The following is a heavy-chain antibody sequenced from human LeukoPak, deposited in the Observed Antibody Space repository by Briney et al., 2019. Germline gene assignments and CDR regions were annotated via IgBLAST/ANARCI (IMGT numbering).Heavy chain of an antibody. J-gene: IGHJ3*02. Sequence: SETLSLTCTVSGGSISSYHWSWIRQPPGKGLQWIGFIYSSGSTNFNPSLQSRVTISVDTSKNQFSLRLSSVTSADTAVYYCARGNSDYDYAFDIWGRGTMVTVSP. V-gene: IGHV4-59*01. D-gene: IGHD5-12*01. CDR1: GGSISSYH. CDR2: IYSSGST. CDR3: ARGNSDYDYAFDI.